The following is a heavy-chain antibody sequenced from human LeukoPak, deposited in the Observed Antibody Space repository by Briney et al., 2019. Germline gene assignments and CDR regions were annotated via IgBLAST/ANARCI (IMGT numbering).Heavy chain of an antibody. V-gene: IGHV3-48*03. J-gene: IGHJ4*02. Sequence: GGSLRLSCAASGFTFSSYEMNWVRQAPGKGLEWVSYISSSGSTIYYADSVKGRFTISRDNAKNSLYLQMNSLRAEDTAVYYCARDLREGGYYPFDYWGQGTLVTVSS. CDR3: ARDLREGGYYPFDY. CDR2: ISSSGSTI. D-gene: IGHD3-22*01. CDR1: GFTFSSYE.